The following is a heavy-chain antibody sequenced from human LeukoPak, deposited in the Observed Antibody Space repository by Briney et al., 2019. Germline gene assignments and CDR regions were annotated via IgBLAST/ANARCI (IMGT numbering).Heavy chain of an antibody. CDR3: TSQKVGTASFDY. CDR2: IRSRDNSYAT. V-gene: IGHV3-73*01. CDR1: GFAFSGSA. J-gene: IGHJ4*02. Sequence: GGSLRLSCAASGFAFSGSAMHWVRQASGKGREWVGRIRSRDNSYATAYAASVKGRFTISRDDSKNTAYLQMNSLKTEDTAVYYCTSQKVGTASFDYWGQGTLVTVSS. D-gene: IGHD2-21*02.